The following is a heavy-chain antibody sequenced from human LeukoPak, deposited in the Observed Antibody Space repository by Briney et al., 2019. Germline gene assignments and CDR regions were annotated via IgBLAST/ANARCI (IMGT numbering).Heavy chain of an antibody. Sequence: SETLSLTYTVSGGSISSYYWSWIRQPPGKGLEWIGYIYYSGSTNYNPSLKSRVTISVDTSNNQFSLKLSSVTAADTAVYYCARGLGTSWDYFDYWGQGTLVTVSS. CDR3: ARGLGTSWDYFDY. V-gene: IGHV4-59*01. D-gene: IGHD2-2*01. CDR2: IYYSGST. J-gene: IGHJ4*02. CDR1: GGSISSYY.